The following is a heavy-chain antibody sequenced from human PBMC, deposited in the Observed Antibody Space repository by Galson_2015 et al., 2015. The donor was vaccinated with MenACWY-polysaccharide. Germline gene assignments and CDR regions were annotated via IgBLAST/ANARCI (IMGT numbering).Heavy chain of an antibody. J-gene: IGHJ4*02. V-gene: IGHV3-23*01. D-gene: IGHD5-18*01. CDR1: GFTFSNYA. CDR2: IGGSGSNT. CDR3: ARVRYSTGKYQFDY. Sequence: ALRLSCAASGFTFSNYAMSWVRQAPGKGLEWVSTIGGSGSNTYYADSVKGRFTISRDNSKNTLSLQMNSLRAEDTALYYCARVRYSTGKYQFDYWGQGTLVAVSS.